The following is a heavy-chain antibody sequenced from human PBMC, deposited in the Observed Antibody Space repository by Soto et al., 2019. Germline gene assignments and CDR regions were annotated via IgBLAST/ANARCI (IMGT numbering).Heavy chain of an antibody. J-gene: IGHJ6*02. CDR1: GGTFSSYA. V-gene: IGHV1-69*05. CDR2: IIPIIGTA. Sequence: SVKVSCKASGGTFSSYAISWVRQAPGQGLEWMGGIIPIIGTANYAQKFQGRVTMTTDKSTSTAYMELRSLRSDDTAVYYCARDGFGVADYGMDVWGQGTTVTVSS. CDR3: ARDGFGVADYGMDV. D-gene: IGHD3-3*01.